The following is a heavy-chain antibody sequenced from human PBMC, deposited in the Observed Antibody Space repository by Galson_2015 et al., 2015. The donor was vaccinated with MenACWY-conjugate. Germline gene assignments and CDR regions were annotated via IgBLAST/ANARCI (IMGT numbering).Heavy chain of an antibody. CDR2: INSDGSST. D-gene: IGHD6-13*01. CDR1: GFTFSSYW. J-gene: IGHJ5*02. Sequence: SLRLSCAASGFTFSSYWMHWVRQAPGKGLVWVSRINSDGSSTSYADSVKGRFTISRDNAKNTLYLQMNSLRAEDTAVYYCARGGQGLAAAEDNWFDPWGQGTLVTVSS. V-gene: IGHV3-74*01. CDR3: ARGGQGLAAAEDNWFDP.